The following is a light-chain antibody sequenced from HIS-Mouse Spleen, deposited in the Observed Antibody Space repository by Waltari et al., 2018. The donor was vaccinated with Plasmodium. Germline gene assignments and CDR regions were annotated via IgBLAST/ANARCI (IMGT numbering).Light chain of an antibody. V-gene: IGLV2-23*01. CDR3: CSYAGSSTYV. J-gene: IGLJ1*01. Sequence: QSALTQPASVSGSPGQSITISCPGTSRYVGSYNLVAWYQQHPGKAPKLMIDEGSKRPSGVSNRFSGSKSGNTASLTISGLQAEDEADYYCCSYAGSSTYVFGTGTKVTVL. CDR1: SRYVGSYNL. CDR2: EGS.